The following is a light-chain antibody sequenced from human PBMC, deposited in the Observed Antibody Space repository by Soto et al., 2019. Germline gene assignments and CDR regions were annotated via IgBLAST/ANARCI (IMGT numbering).Light chain of an antibody. CDR2: GAS. Sequence: EIVMTQSPATLFVSPGERATLSCRASQSVSSNLAWYQQKPGQAPRLLIYGASTRATGIPARFSGSGSGTEFTLTISSLQSEDFAAYYCQQYNNWPRTFGQGTKVDIK. J-gene: IGKJ1*01. V-gene: IGKV3-15*01. CDR1: QSVSSN. CDR3: QQYNNWPRT.